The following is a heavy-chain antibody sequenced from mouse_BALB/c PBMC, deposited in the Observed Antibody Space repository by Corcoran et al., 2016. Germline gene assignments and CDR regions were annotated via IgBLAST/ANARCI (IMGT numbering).Heavy chain of an antibody. J-gene: IGHJ3*01. V-gene: IGHV8-8*01. CDR2: IWWDDDK. D-gene: IGHD2-3*01. Sequence: QVTLKESGPGILQPSQTLSLTCSFSGFSLSTSGMGVGWIRQPSGKGLEWLAHIWWDDDKYYNTALKSGLTISKDTSKNQVFLKIASVDTADTATYDCARIDGYYPWFAYWGQGTLVTVSA. CDR3: ARIDGYYPWFAY. CDR1: GFSLSTSGMG.